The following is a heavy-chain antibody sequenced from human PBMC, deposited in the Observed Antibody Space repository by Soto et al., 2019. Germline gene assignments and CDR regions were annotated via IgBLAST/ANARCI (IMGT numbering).Heavy chain of an antibody. CDR2: ISYDGSNK. CDR1: GFTFSSYA. J-gene: IGHJ4*02. D-gene: IGHD5-12*01. V-gene: IGHV3-30-3*01. Sequence: GGSLRLSCAASGFTFSSYAMHWVRQAPGKGLEWVAVISYDGSNKYYADSVKGRFTISRDNSKNTLYLQMNSLRAEDTAVYYCASLQESGYDSPSFDYWGQGTLVTVSS. CDR3: ASLQESGYDSPSFDY.